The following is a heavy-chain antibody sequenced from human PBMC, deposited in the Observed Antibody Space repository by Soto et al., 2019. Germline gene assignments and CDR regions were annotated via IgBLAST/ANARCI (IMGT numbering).Heavy chain of an antibody. J-gene: IGHJ6*02. V-gene: IGHV1-18*04. D-gene: IGHD6-19*01. CDR1: GYTFTSYG. CDR3: AREWLSGLAVAGHYYYYGMDV. CDR2: INAYNGNT. Sequence: ASVKVSCKASGYTFTSYGISWVRQAPGQGLEWMGWINAYNGNTNYAQKLQGRVTMTTDTSTSTAYMELRSLRSDDTAVYYCAREWLSGLAVAGHYYYYGMDVWGQGTTVTVSS.